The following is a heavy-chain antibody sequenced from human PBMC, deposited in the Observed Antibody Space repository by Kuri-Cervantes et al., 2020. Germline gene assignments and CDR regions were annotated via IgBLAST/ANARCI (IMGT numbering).Heavy chain of an antibody. J-gene: IGHJ4*02. CDR2: INHSGST. Sequence: SETLSLTCAVYGGSFSGYYWGWIRQPPGKGLEWIGEINHSGSTNYNPPLKSRVTISVDTSKNQFSLKLSSVTAADTAVYYCARRGREGATLDYWGQGTLVTVSS. V-gene: IGHV4-34*01. CDR3: ARRGREGATLDY. CDR1: GGSFSGYY. D-gene: IGHD1-26*01.